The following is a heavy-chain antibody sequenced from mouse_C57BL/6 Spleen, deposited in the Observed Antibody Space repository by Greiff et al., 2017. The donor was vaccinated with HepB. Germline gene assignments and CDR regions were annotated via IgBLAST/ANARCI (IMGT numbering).Heavy chain of an antibody. Sequence: EVQLQQSGPELVKPGASVKISCKASGYTFTDYYMNWVKQSHGKSLEWIGDINPNNGGTSYNQKFKGKATLTVDKSSSTAYMELRSLTSEDSAVYYCATIYDGYYPYAMDYWGQGTSVTVSS. CDR3: ATIYDGYYPYAMDY. D-gene: IGHD2-3*01. CDR1: GYTFTDYY. J-gene: IGHJ4*01. V-gene: IGHV1-26*01. CDR2: INPNNGGT.